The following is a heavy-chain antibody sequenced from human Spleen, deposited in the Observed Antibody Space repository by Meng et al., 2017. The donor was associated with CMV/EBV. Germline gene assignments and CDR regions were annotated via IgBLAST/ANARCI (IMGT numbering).Heavy chain of an antibody. CDR3: ARDGIAAAGTGAFDV. J-gene: IGHJ3*01. CDR2: IYSGGYT. CDR1: GFTVSSNY. V-gene: IGHV3-53*01. D-gene: IGHD6-13*01. Sequence: GGSLRLSCAASGFTVSSNYMSWVRQAPGKGLEWVSIIYSGGYTYYTDSVKGRFTISRDKSNNTLYLQMNSLRAGDTAVYYCARDGIAAAGTGAFDVWGQGTMVTVSS.